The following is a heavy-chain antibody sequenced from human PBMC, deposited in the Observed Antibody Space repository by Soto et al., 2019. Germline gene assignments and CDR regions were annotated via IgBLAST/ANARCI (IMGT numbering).Heavy chain of an antibody. CDR3: AHSGISIAVAGTPSYGMDV. Sequence: QITLKESGPALVNPTQPLTLTCTFSGFSLSTSGVGVGWIRQPPGKALEWLALIYWNDDKRYSPSLKSRLTITQDTYKNQVVLTMTNMDPVDTATYYCAHSGISIAVAGTPSYGMDVWGQGTTVTVSS. D-gene: IGHD6-19*01. CDR1: GFSLSTSGVG. CDR2: IYWNDDK. V-gene: IGHV2-5*01. J-gene: IGHJ6*02.